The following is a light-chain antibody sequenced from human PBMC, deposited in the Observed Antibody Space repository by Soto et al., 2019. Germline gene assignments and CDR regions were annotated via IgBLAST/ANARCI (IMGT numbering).Light chain of an antibody. J-gene: IGLJ1*01. CDR2: DND. CDR3: ATWAGNLNGYV. CDR1: SSNIGKYY. V-gene: IGLV1-51*01. Sequence: QSVLTQPPSVSAAPGQKVTISCSGSSSNIGKYYVSWYQQLPGTAPKLLIYDNDRRPSGIPERFSGSKSGTSATLAITGLQTGDEADYYCATWAGNLNGYVFGVGTKVTVL.